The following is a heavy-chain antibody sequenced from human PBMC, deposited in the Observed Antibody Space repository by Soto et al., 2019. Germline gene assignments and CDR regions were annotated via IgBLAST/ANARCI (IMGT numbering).Heavy chain of an antibody. J-gene: IGHJ4*02. V-gene: IGHV3-23*01. CDR3: ATYSSPFDY. CDR2: ISATGTTT. CDR1: DFSLSSYA. D-gene: IGHD6-13*01. Sequence: GGALRLSCAASDFSLSSYALNWVRQAPGRGLEWVSAISATGTTTYYADSVKGRFTISRDNSKRTLFLQMDSLSPEDTAVYYCATYSSPFDYWGQGTLVTVSS.